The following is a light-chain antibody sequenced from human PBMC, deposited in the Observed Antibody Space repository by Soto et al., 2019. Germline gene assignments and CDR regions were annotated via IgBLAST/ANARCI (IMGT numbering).Light chain of an antibody. CDR2: AAS. V-gene: IGKV1-6*01. J-gene: IGKJ1*01. Sequence: AIQMTQSPSSLSASVGDRVTITCRASQDIRNDLGWYQQKPGKAPKLLIYAASNLQSGVPSRFSGSETRTDLTLTISSLQPEDFATYSCLQDFNYPWTFGHGTKVEVK. CDR3: LQDFNYPWT. CDR1: QDIRND.